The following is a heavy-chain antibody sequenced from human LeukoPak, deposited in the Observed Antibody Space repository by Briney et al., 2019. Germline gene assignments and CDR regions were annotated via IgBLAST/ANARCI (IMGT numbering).Heavy chain of an antibody. J-gene: IGHJ4*02. CDR1: GFTFSTYA. CDR3: ASYTLWYGDS. D-gene: IGHD3-10*01. V-gene: IGHV3-23*01. Sequence: GASLRLSCAASGFTFSTYAMSWVRQAPGKGLEWVSAISGTDGSTYYADSVKGRFTISRDNSKNTLYLQMNSLRPEDTAVYYCASYTLWYGDSWGQGTLVTVSS. CDR2: ISGTDGST.